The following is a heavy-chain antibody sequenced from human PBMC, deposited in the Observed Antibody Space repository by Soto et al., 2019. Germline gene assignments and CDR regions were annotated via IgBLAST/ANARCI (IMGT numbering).Heavy chain of an antibody. V-gene: IGHV3-15*07. CDR2: IKSKTDGGTT. Sequence: PGGSLRLSCAASGFTFSSAWMNWVRQAPGKGLEWVGRIKSKTDGGTTDYAAPVKGRFTISRDDSKNTLYLQMNSLKTEDTAVYYCTTTELGDTAPIDYWGQGTLVTVSS. D-gene: IGHD5-18*01. CDR3: TTTELGDTAPIDY. CDR1: GFTFSSAW. J-gene: IGHJ4*02.